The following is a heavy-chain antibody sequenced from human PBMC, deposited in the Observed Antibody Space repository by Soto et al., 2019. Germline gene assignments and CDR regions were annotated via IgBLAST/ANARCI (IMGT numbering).Heavy chain of an antibody. J-gene: IGHJ6*02. V-gene: IGHV1-18*01. CDR2: ISPYTGNT. D-gene: IGHD3-16*01. CDR3: VMVDNYVTPTPQDV. Sequence: QVQLVQSGDEVKKPGASVKVSCKASGYIFVNYGIAWVRQAPGQGLEWMGGISPYTGNTHSATKVQGRLTMTTDTSTSTAYRDLGSLTSDDTAVYYCVMVDNYVTPTPQDVWGQGTTVTVSS. CDR1: GYIFVNYG.